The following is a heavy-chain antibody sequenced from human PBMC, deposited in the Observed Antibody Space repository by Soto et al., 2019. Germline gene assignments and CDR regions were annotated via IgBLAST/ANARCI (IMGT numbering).Heavy chain of an antibody. J-gene: IGHJ6*02. V-gene: IGHV1-69*13. Sequence: GASVKVSCKASGGTFSSYAISWVRQAPGQGLEWMGGIIPIFGTANYAQKFQGRVTITADESTSTAYMELSSLRSEDTAVYYCARDNYYDSSGYYEIDYYYGMDVWGQGTTVTVSS. CDR2: IIPIFGTA. CDR3: ARDNYYDSSGYYEIDYYYGMDV. D-gene: IGHD3-22*01. CDR1: GGTFSSYA.